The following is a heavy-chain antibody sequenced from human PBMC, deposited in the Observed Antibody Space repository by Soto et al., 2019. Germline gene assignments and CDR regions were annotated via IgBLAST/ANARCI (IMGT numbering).Heavy chain of an antibody. CDR1: GFTFRDYA. J-gene: IGHJ6*01. CDR2: MRAKAFGGTT. Sequence: GGSLRLSCKGSGFTFRDYAISWVRQAPGKGLQWVGFMRAKAFGGTTEYATLVKGRFTISRDDSKSVAYLQMNSLETEDTAVYYCTREGAYTSPPYYYFYAMDVWGQGTRVTVSS. V-gene: IGHV3-49*04. CDR3: TREGAYTSPPYYYFYAMDV. D-gene: IGHD2-2*01.